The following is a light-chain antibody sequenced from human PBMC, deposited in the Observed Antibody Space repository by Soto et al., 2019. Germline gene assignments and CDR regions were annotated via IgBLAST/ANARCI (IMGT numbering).Light chain of an antibody. CDR1: QSLLHSDGKTY. J-gene: IGKJ3*01. CDR2: EVS. V-gene: IGKV2D-29*01. CDR3: MQALRTPLSA. Sequence: EIMLTQTPLSLSVTPGQPASISCKSSQSLLHSDGKTYLYWYLQRPGQPPHLLVYEVSNRLSGASARFSGSGSRTDFTLKISRVVDEDVGIYYCMQALRTPLSAFGPGTKVDI.